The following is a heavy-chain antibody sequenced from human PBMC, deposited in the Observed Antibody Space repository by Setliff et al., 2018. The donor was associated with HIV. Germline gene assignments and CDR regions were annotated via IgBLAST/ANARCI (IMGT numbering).Heavy chain of an antibody. J-gene: IGHJ4*02. D-gene: IGHD2-2*03. CDR1: GFTFSSYA. V-gene: IGHV3-23*01. CDR2: ISGSGGST. Sequence: GGSLRLSCAASGFTFSSYAMSWVRQAPGKGLEWVSAISGSGGSTYYADSVKGRFTISRDNSKNTLYLQMNSLRAEDTAVYYCAKDRVGYCSSISCPGGFDYWGQGTLVTVSS. CDR3: AKDRVGYCSSISCPGGFDY.